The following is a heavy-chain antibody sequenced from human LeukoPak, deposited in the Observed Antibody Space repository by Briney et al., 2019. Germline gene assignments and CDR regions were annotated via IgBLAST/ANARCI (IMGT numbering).Heavy chain of an antibody. CDR3: AKNIRDQLLCGFTY. V-gene: IGHV3-23*01. J-gene: IGHJ4*02. Sequence: GGSLRLSCAASGFTFEASAMSWVRQAPGKGLEWVAVITGGGESTHYAGSVKGRFTISRDNSKKTLFLQVNSLRAEDTAVYFCAKNIRDQLLCGFTYWGQGIVVTVSS. CDR1: GFTFEASA. CDR2: ITGGGEST. D-gene: IGHD2-2*01.